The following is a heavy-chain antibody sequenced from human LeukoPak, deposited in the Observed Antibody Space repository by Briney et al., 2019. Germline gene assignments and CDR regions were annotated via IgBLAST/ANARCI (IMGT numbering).Heavy chain of an antibody. D-gene: IGHD6-19*01. V-gene: IGHV4-59*01. CDR1: GGSISSYY. CDR2: IYYSGGT. CDR3: ARASSGWYNWFDP. J-gene: IGHJ5*02. Sequence: SETLSLTCTVSGGSISSYYWSWIRQSPGKGLEWIGYIYYSGGTNFNPSLKSRVTISVDTSKNQFSLKLSSVTAADTAVYYCARASSGWYNWFDPWGQGTLVTVSS.